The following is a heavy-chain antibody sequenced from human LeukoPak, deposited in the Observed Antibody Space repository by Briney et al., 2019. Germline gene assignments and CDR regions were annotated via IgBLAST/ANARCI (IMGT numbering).Heavy chain of an antibody. CDR1: GFDFSAYW. J-gene: IGHJ4*02. V-gene: IGHV3-7*01. Sequence: GGSLRLSCSASGFDFSAYWMNWVRQAPGKGPEWVANINLGRSASSYVDSVNGRCTISRDNARKSLYLQMNSLRVDDTAVYYCAAWGLHNYRGQGTLVTVSS. CDR2: INLGRSAS. CDR3: AAWGLHNY. D-gene: IGHD7-27*01.